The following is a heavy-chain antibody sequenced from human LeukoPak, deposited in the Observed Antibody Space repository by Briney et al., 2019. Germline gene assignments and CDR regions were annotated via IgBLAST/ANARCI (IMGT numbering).Heavy chain of an antibody. V-gene: IGHV4-34*01. J-gene: IGHJ3*02. CDR3: ARSANAFDI. CDR1: GGSVSGCY. Sequence: SETLSLTCAVSGGSVSGCYWSWIRQPPGKGPEWIGKISHGGSTNYNPSLKSRVTISVDTSTNQFSLNLSSVTAADTAVYYCARSANAFDIWGQGTMVTVSS. CDR2: ISHGGST.